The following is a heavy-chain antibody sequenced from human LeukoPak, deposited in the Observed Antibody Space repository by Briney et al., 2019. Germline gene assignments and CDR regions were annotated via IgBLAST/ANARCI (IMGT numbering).Heavy chain of an antibody. V-gene: IGHV3-43*01. CDR3: AKDTKRDVWGSYPGCFDY. CDR1: GFTFDDYT. J-gene: IGHJ4*02. Sequence: GGSLRLSCAASGFTFDDYTMHWVRQAPGKGLEWVSLISWDGGSTYYADSVKGRFTISRDNSKNSLYLQMNSLRTEDTALYYCAKDTKRDVWGSYPGCFDYWGQGTLVTVSS. CDR2: ISWDGGST. D-gene: IGHD3-16*02.